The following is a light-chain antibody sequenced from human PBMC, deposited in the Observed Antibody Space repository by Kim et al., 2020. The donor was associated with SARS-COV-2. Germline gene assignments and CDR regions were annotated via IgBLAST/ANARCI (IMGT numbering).Light chain of an antibody. V-gene: IGKV3-15*01. Sequence: SPGERASLSCRASQSVSNKLAWYQQRPGQVPRLLIYDASTRATGVPDRFSGSGSETEFTLTISSLQSEDIAVYYCLQYSNWPLMYTFGQGTKLEI. CDR2: DAS. CDR3: LQYSNWPLMYT. CDR1: QSVSNK. J-gene: IGKJ2*01.